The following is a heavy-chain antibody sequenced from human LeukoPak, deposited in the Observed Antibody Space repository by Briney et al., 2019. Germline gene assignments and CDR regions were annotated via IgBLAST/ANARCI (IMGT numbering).Heavy chain of an antibody. J-gene: IGHJ6*03. CDR1: GGSISSSSYY. CDR2: IYYSGST. D-gene: IGHD1-26*01. CDR3: ARASGATWGTYYYYYYYMDV. Sequence: SETLSLTCTVSGGSISSSSYYWGWIRQPPGKGLEWIGSIYYSGSTYYNPSLKSRVTISVDTSKNQFSLKLSSVTAADTAVYYCARASGATWGTYYYYYYYMDVWGKGTTVTVSS. V-gene: IGHV4-39*01.